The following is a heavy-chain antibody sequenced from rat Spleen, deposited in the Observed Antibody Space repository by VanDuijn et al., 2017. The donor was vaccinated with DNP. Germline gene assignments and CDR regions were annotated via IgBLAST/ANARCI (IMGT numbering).Heavy chain of an antibody. V-gene: IGHV5-31*01. Sequence: EVQLVESGGGLVQPGRSLKLSCEASGFTFNNHWMTWIRQAPGKGLEWVASITNTGGGTYYPDSVKGRFTISRDNAKSILFLQMNSLRSEDTATYYCTRLYTTDYYWYFDFWGPGTMVTVSS. D-gene: IGHD1-6*01. CDR3: TRLYTTDYYWYFDF. J-gene: IGHJ1*01. CDR1: GFTFNNHW. CDR2: ITNTGGGT.